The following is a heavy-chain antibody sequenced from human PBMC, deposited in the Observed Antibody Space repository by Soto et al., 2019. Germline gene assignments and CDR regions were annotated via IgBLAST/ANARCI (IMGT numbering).Heavy chain of an antibody. V-gene: IGHV1-46*01. CDR1: GYTFTSYY. CDR2: INPSGGST. CDR3: ARDPYLTAPLYYYYGMDV. Sequence: ASVKVSCKASGYTFTSYYMHWVRQAPGQGLEWMGIINPSGGSTSYAQKFQGRVTMTRDTSTSTVYMELSSLRSEDTAVYYCARDPYLTAPLYYYYGMDVWGQGTTVTVSS. J-gene: IGHJ6*02.